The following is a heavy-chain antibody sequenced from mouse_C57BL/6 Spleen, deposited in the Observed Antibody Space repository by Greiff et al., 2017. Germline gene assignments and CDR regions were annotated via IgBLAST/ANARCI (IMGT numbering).Heavy chain of an antibody. CDR1: GYTFTSYW. Sequence: VQLQQPGAELVKPGASVKLSCKASGYTFTSYWMHWVKQRPGQGLEWIGMIHPNSGSTNYNEKFKSKATLTVAKSSSTAYMQLSSLTSEDSSVYYCHYDGYYDYYAMDYWGQGTSVTVSS. V-gene: IGHV1-64*01. D-gene: IGHD2-3*01. CDR2: IHPNSGST. J-gene: IGHJ4*01. CDR3: HYDGYYDYYAMDY.